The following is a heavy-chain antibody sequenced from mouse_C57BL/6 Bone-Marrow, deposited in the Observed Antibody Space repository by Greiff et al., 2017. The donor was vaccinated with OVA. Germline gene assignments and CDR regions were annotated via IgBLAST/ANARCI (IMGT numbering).Heavy chain of an antibody. CDR3: ARELYYRYYYAMDY. V-gene: IGHV3-5*01. D-gene: IGHD2-14*01. CDR1: GISITTGNYR. J-gene: IGHJ4*01. Sequence: EVKLVESGPGLVKPSQTVFLTCTVTGISITTGNYRWSWIRQFPGNKLEWIGYIYYSGTITYNPSLTSRTTITRDTPQNQFFLEMNTLTAEDTATYYCARELYYRYYYAMDYWGQGTSVTVSS. CDR2: IYYSGTI.